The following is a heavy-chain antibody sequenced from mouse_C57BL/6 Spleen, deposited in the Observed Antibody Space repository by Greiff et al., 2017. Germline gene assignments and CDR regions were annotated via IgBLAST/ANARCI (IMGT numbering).Heavy chain of an antibody. D-gene: IGHD4-1*01. Sequence: EVMLVESEGGLVQPGSSMKLSCTASGFTFSDYYMAWVRQVPEKGLEWVANINYDGSSTYYLDSLKSRFIISRDNAKNILYLQMSSLKSEDTATYYCAREKLGLFDYWGQGTTLTVSS. V-gene: IGHV5-16*01. CDR2: INYDGSST. CDR3: AREKLGLFDY. J-gene: IGHJ2*01. CDR1: GFTFSDYY.